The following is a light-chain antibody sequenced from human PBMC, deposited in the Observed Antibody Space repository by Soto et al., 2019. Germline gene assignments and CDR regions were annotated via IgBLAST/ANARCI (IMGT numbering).Light chain of an antibody. CDR1: QSVSSSY. J-gene: IGKJ1*01. V-gene: IGKV3-20*01. Sequence: EIVLTQSPGTLSLSPGERATLSCRARQSVSSSYLAWYQQKPGQAPRLLIYGTSIRVTAIPDRFSGSGSGTHFTVTISRLEPEDSAVYYCAKYASSPGTFGHGTKVEIK. CDR3: AKYASSPGT. CDR2: GTS.